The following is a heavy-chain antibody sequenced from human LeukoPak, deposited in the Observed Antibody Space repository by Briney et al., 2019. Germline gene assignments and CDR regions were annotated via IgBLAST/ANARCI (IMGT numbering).Heavy chain of an antibody. V-gene: IGHV1-18*01. CDR3: ARDPRRDGYNGIFDY. CDR2: ISAYNGNT. Sequence: GASVKVSCKASGYTFTIYGISWVRQAPGQGLEWMGWISAYNGNTNYAQKLQGRVTMTTDTSTSTAYMELRSLRSDDTAVYYCARDPRRDGYNGIFDYWGQGTLVTVSS. J-gene: IGHJ4*02. D-gene: IGHD5-24*01. CDR1: GYTFTIYG.